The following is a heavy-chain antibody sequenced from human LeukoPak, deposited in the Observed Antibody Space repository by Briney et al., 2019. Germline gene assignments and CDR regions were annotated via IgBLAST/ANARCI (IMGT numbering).Heavy chain of an antibody. CDR1: GFTFSTYT. Sequence: GGSLRLSCAASGFTFSTYTMNWVRQAPGKGLEWVSSISGTGNYIFYANSVKGRFTISRDNAKNSLYLQMNSLRAEDTAVYYCARDFTQWLVLGWFDLWGQGTLVTVSS. V-gene: IGHV3-21*01. J-gene: IGHJ5*02. CDR3: ARDFTQWLVLGWFDL. CDR2: ISGTGNYI. D-gene: IGHD6-19*01.